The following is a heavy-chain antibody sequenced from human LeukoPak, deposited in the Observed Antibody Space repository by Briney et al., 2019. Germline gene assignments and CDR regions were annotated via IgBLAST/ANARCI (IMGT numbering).Heavy chain of an antibody. Sequence: GGSLRLSCAASGFTFSSYEMNWVRQVPGKGLEWVSYISSSGSTIYYADSVKGRFTISRDNAKNSLYLQMNSLRAEDTAVYYCARIPTVTFFDYWGQGTLVTVSS. V-gene: IGHV3-48*03. J-gene: IGHJ4*02. CDR3: ARIPTVTFFDY. D-gene: IGHD4-17*01. CDR1: GFTFSSYE. CDR2: ISSSGSTI.